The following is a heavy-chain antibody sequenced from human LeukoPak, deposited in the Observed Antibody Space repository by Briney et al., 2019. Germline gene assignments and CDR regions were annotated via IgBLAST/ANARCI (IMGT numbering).Heavy chain of an antibody. CDR2: ISYDGSNK. D-gene: IGHD4-23*01. CDR3: AKDRYRQSSVVGFDY. CDR1: GFTFSSYA. V-gene: IGHV3-30*04. J-gene: IGHJ4*02. Sequence: SGGSLRLSCAASGFTFSSYAMHWVRQAPGKGLEWVAVISYDGSNKYYADSVKGRFTISRDNSKNTLYLQMNSLRAEDTAVYYCAKDRYRQSSVVGFDYWGQGTLVTVSS.